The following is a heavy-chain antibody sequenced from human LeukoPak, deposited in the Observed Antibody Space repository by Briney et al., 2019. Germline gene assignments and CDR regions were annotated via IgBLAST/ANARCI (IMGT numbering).Heavy chain of an antibody. V-gene: IGHV4-4*02. CDR2: IYHSGRT. Sequence: PSETLSLTCAVSGGSISSSNWRSPLRHPPGDGLEWIGEIYHSGRTNYNPPLNSRDTISVAKSKNPFSLKLSSVTAADTAVYSCARVYSDILTGYYTPVGFDYWGQGTLVTVSS. J-gene: IGHJ4*02. CDR3: ARVYSDILTGYYTPVGFDY. CDR1: GGSISSSNW. D-gene: IGHD3-9*01.